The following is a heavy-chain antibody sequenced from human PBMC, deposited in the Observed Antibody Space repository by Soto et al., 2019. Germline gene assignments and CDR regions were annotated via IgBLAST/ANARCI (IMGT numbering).Heavy chain of an antibody. D-gene: IGHD6-19*01. CDR2: ISSSSSYT. CDR3: ARDESWLAVVGTSWFDP. CDR1: GFTFSDYY. V-gene: IGHV3-11*06. Sequence: GGSLVLSCAXSGFTFSDYYMSWIRQAPGKGLEWVSYISSSSSYTNYADSVKGRFTISRDNAKNSLYLQMNSLRAEDTAVYYCARDESWLAVVGTSWFDPWGQGTLVTVSS. J-gene: IGHJ5*02.